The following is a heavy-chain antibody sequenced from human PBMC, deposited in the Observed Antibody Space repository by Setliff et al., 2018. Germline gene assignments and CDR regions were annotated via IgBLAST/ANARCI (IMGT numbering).Heavy chain of an antibody. Sequence: SETLSLTCTVSGASISSGTYYWAWIRQPPGKGLEWIGRIHYRGTTYSNASLASRLTISVDTAKNQFSLKLTSVTAADTAVYYCARGSSYDKGWFPRTLYYYYYLDVWANGTTVTVSS. V-gene: IGHV4-39*01. CDR3: ARGSSYDKGWFPRTLYYYYYLDV. CDR2: IHYRGTT. J-gene: IGHJ6*03. CDR1: GASISSGTYY. D-gene: IGHD6-19*01.